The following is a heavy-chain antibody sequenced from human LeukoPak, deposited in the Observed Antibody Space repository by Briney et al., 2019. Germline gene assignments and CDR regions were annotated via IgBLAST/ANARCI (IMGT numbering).Heavy chain of an antibody. D-gene: IGHD3-22*01. CDR1: GFIFSNDW. V-gene: IGHV3-15*07. CDR3: STTYYYDSREGY. J-gene: IGHJ4*02. CDR2: IKSKTVGRTT. Sequence: GWALRLSCASSGFIFSNDWLNWVRQPRGKGLDWVGRIKSKTVGRTTDYAAPVKGRFTISRDDSKNTLYLQMNSLKTDDTAVYYLSTTYYYDSREGYGGQRTLVTVSS.